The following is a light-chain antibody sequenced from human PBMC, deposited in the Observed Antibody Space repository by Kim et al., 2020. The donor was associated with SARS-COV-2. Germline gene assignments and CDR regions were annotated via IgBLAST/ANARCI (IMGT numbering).Light chain of an antibody. V-gene: IGLV3-21*04. Sequence: SYELTQPPSVSVAPGKTARITCGGNNIGSKSVHWYQQKPGRAPLLVIYYDSDRPSGIPERFSGSNSGNPATLTISRVEAGDEADYYCQVWDRSSDHRVFCGGTQLTVL. CDR1: NIGSKS. J-gene: IGLJ3*02. CDR2: YDS. CDR3: QVWDRSSDHRV.